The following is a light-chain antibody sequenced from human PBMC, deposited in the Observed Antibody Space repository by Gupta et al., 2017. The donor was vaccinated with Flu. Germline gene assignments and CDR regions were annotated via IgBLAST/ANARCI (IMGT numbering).Light chain of an antibody. Sequence: GDRVTMTCRASENINRYLNWYKQRPGAATKLLIYIASYLRIGLPSRFSGTGSGTDFPLTISNLQPEDFATYFCQQSKSTWLTFGGGTNVEI. CDR3: QQSKSTWLT. CDR1: ENINRY. V-gene: IGKV1-39*01. CDR2: IAS. J-gene: IGKJ4*01.